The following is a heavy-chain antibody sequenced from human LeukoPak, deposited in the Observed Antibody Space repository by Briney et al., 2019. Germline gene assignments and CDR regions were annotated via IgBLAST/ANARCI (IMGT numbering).Heavy chain of an antibody. CDR1: GRSITSTRSC. Sequence: SQTLSLTCAVSGRSITSTRSCWTWIRQPPGKGLEGIGSISYSGSTYYNPSLKSRVTLSVDTSKNHFSPELTSVTAADTAVYYCARSWIQLWLGDLTFDYWGQGTLVTVSS. CDR2: ISYSGST. V-gene: IGHV4-39*02. D-gene: IGHD5-18*01. CDR3: ARSWIQLWLGDLTFDY. J-gene: IGHJ4*02.